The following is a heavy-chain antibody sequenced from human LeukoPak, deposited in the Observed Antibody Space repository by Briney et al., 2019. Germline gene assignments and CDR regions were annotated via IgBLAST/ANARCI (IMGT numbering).Heavy chain of an antibody. D-gene: IGHD2-21*02. V-gene: IGHV3-11*03. CDR1: GFTVSSNY. Sequence: GGSLRLSCAASGFTVSSNYMSWVRQAPGKGLEWVSYISSSSSYTNYADSVKGRFTISRDNAKNSLYLQMNSLRAEDTAVYYCARQYCGGDCEGWYFDYWGQGTLVTVSS. CDR2: ISSSSSYT. J-gene: IGHJ4*02. CDR3: ARQYCGGDCEGWYFDY.